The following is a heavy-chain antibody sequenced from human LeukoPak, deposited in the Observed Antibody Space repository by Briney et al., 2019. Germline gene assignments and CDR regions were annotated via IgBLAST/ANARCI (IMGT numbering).Heavy chain of an antibody. V-gene: IGHV4-61*02. Sequence: SETLSLTCTVSGGSISSGSYYWSWIRQPAGKGLEWIGRIYTSGSTNYNPSLKSRVTISVDTSKNQFSLKLSSVTAADTAVYYCARHVGDIVVVPAAIASWGQGTLVTVSS. CDR1: GGSISSGSYY. D-gene: IGHD2-2*02. CDR3: ARHVGDIVVVPAAIAS. J-gene: IGHJ4*02. CDR2: IYTSGST.